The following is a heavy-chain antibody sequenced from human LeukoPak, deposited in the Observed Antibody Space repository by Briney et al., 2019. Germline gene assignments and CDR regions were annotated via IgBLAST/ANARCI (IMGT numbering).Heavy chain of an antibody. V-gene: IGHV5-51*01. Sequence: GESLKISCKGSGYSFTSYWIGWVRQMPGKGLEWMGIIYPGDSDTRYSPSFQGQVTISADKSISTAYLQWSSLKASDTAMYYCARPYYDSSGPACYFDYWGQGTLVTVSS. CDR1: GYSFTSYW. CDR2: IYPGDSDT. D-gene: IGHD3-22*01. CDR3: ARPYYDSSGPACYFDY. J-gene: IGHJ4*02.